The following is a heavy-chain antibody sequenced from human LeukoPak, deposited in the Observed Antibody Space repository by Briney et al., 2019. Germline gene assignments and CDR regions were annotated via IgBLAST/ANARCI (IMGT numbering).Heavy chain of an antibody. CDR1: GFTFSSYA. CDR3: ARDFWYDILTGRFDY. V-gene: IGHV3-30*04. J-gene: IGHJ4*02. D-gene: IGHD3-9*01. CDR2: ISYDGSNK. Sequence: GRSLRLSCAASGFTFSSYAMHWVRQAPGKGLEWGAVISYDGSNKYYADSVKGRFTISRDNSKNTLYLQMNSLRAEDTAVYYCARDFWYDILTGRFDYWGQGTLVTVSS.